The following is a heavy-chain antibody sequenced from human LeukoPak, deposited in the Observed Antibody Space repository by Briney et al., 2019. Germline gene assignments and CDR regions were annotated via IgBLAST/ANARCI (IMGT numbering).Heavy chain of an antibody. D-gene: IGHD3-22*01. CDR1: GYTFSSDG. CDR2: INPNSGGT. Sequence: ASVKVSCKASGYTFSSDGISWERQAPGQGLEWMGWINPNSGGTHHAQKFQGRVTMTRDTSISTAYMELSRLTSDDTAAYYCARGDASSGYYGGLGNYWGQGTLVTVSS. J-gene: IGHJ4*02. V-gene: IGHV1-2*02. CDR3: ARGDASSGYYGGLGNY.